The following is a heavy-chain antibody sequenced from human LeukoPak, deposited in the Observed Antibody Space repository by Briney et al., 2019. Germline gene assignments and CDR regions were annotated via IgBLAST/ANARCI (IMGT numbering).Heavy chain of an antibody. J-gene: IGHJ5*02. CDR2: FDPEDGET. CDR1: GYTLTELS. Sequence: GASVKVSCKVSGYTLTELSMHWVRQAPGNGLEWMGGFDPEDGETIYAQKFQGRVTMTEDTSTDAAYMELSSLRSEDTAVYYCATVRLRSGSGSLGFDPWGQGTLVTVSS. D-gene: IGHD3-10*01. CDR3: ATVRLRSGSGSLGFDP. V-gene: IGHV1-24*01.